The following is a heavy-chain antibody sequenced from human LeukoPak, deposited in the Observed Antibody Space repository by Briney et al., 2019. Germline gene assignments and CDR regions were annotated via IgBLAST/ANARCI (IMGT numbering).Heavy chain of an antibody. V-gene: IGHV3-30*18. CDR3: AKDERYEDQGDYYMDV. J-gene: IGHJ6*03. CDR1: GFTFSSYG. Sequence: PGRSLRLSCAASGFTFSSYGMHWVRQAPGKGLEWVAVISYDGSNKFYADSVKGRFTISRDNSKNTLYLQMNSLRAEDTAVYYCAKDERYEDQGDYYMDVWGKGTTVTVSS. D-gene: IGHD2-2*01. CDR2: ISYDGSNK.